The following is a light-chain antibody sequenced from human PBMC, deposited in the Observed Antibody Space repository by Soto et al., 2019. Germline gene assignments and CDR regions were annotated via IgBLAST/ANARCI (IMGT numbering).Light chain of an antibody. V-gene: IGKV3-20*01. J-gene: IGKJ1*01. CDR3: QQYDSSPGT. CDR1: QRISNNY. CDR2: GAF. Sequence: IVLTQSPCTLSLSPGERATLYCRASQRISNNYLAWYQKKPGQAPRLLIYGAFSRATGIPDRFSGSGSGTDFTLTISRLEPEDFAVFYCQQYDSSPGTFGQGTEVDIK.